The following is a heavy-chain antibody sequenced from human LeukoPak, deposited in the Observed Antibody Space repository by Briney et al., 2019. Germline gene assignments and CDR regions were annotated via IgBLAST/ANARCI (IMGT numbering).Heavy chain of an antibody. V-gene: IGHV1-3*01. CDR1: GYTFTSYA. Sequence: VASVKVSCKASGYTFTSYAMHWVRQAPGQRLEWMGWINAGNGNTEYSQKFQGRVTITRDTSASTAYMELSSLRSEDTAVYYCARVGSGSYYLGAYGSFDIWGQGTMVTVSS. D-gene: IGHD1-26*01. CDR2: INAGNGNT. J-gene: IGHJ3*02. CDR3: ARVGSGSYYLGAYGSFDI.